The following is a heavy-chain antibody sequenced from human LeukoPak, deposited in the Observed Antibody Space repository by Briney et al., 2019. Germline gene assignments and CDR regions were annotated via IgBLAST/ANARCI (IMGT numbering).Heavy chain of an antibody. D-gene: IGHD2-2*01. V-gene: IGHV4-4*07. CDR1: GGSISSYY. CDR2: IYSTGST. CDR3: ARHSRLGYCSSTSCAPRWFDP. Sequence: PSETLSLTCTVSGGSISSYYWSWIRQPAGKGLEWIGRIYSTGSTNYNPSLKSRVTISVDTSKNQFSLKLSSVTAADTAVYYCARHSRLGYCSSTSCAPRWFDPWGQGTLVTVSS. J-gene: IGHJ5*02.